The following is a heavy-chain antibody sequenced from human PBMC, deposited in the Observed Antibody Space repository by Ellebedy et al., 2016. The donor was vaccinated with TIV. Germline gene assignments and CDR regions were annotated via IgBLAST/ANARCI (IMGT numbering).Heavy chain of an antibody. J-gene: IGHJ4*02. CDR2: ISAYNGNT. CDR1: GYTFSNYG. D-gene: IGHD6-19*01. Sequence: ASVKVSXXASGYTFSNYGISWVRQAPGQGLEWMGWISAYNGNTDYSQRFQDRVTISSDTSASTVYMDLSSLRSEDTAVYYCARSENPSKAVSANFDYWGQGTLVTVSS. V-gene: IGHV1-18*01. CDR3: ARSENPSKAVSANFDY.